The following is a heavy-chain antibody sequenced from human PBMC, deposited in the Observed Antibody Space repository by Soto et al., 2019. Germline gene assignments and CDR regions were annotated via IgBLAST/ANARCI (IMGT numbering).Heavy chain of an antibody. CDR1: GGSISSGGYY. D-gene: IGHD3-16*01. Sequence: QVQLQESGPGLVKPSQTLSLTCTVSGGSISSGGYYWSWIRQHPGKGLEWIGYIYYSGSTYYNPSLRSRVTISVDTSKNQCSLKLSSVAAADTAVYYCARVGGINWFDPWGQGTLVTVSS. CDR3: ARVGGINWFDP. J-gene: IGHJ5*02. CDR2: IYYSGST. V-gene: IGHV4-31*03.